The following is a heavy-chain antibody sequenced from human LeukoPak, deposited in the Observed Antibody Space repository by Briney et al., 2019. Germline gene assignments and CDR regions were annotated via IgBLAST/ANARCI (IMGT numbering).Heavy chain of an antibody. CDR2: ISSSSSNI. V-gene: IGHV3-21*01. CDR3: ARDGPCSGGRCYSPYYYYYMDA. Sequence: GGSLRLSCAASGFTFSSYSMNWVRQAPGKGLELVSSISSSSSNIYYADSVKGRFTISRDNAKNSLYLQMNTLRAEDTAVYYCARDGPCSGGRCYSPYYYYYMDAWAQGTTVTVSS. D-gene: IGHD2-15*01. J-gene: IGHJ6*03. CDR1: GFTFSSYS.